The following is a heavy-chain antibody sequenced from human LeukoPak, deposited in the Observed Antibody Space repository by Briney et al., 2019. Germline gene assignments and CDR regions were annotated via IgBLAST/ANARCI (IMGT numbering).Heavy chain of an antibody. CDR3: ASWAGGNEPVASFDY. V-gene: IGHV1-2*02. J-gene: IGHJ4*02. D-gene: IGHD1-14*01. CDR1: VYSFTSYY. CDR2: INLYNGAT. Sequence: ASEKVSCTPTVYSFTSYYIFWMRQAPGQGLECMGWINLYNGATKYAQRFQSRVTTTRDTSISTAYMELSRLRSDDTATYYCASWAGGNEPVASFDYWGQGTLVTVSS.